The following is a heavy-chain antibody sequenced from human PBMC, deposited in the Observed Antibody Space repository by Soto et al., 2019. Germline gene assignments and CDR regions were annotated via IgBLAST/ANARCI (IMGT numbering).Heavy chain of an antibody. V-gene: IGHV3-11*01. CDR1: GFTFSDYY. D-gene: IGHD3-9*01. CDR3: ARDGDSVTGWSDY. CDR2: ISGSGTTI. J-gene: IGHJ4*01. Sequence: QEHLVESGGGLVKPGGSLRLSCAASGFTFSDYYMSWIREPPGKGRDWVAHISGSGTTIYYTDSVKGRFTVSRDNAKNSLFLQMTSLRADDTGVYYCARDGDSVTGWSDYWGEGTLVTVAS.